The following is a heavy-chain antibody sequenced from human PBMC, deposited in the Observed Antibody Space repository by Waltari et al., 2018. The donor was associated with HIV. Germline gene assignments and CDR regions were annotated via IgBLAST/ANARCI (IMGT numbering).Heavy chain of an antibody. J-gene: IGHJ4*02. CDR3: ARGLSFSSSSGFDY. V-gene: IGHV4-38-2*01. Sequence: QVQLQESGPGLVKPSETLSLTCAVSGYSISSGYYWGWIRQPPGKGLEWIGSIYHSGSTYYNPSLKSRVTISVVTSKNQFSLKLSSVTAADTAVYYCARGLSFSSSSGFDYWGQGTLVTVSS. D-gene: IGHD6-6*01. CDR2: IYHSGST. CDR1: GYSISSGYY.